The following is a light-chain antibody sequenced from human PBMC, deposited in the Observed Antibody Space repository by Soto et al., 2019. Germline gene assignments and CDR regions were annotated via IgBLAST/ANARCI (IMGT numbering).Light chain of an antibody. CDR3: QQYNNWPPEK. Sequence: EIVMTQSPATLSVSPGERATISCRASQSVSSNLAWYQQKPGQAPRLLIYGASTRATGIPARFSGSGSGTEFTLTISSLQYEDFAVYYCQQYNNWPPEKFCQGTKVEIK. J-gene: IGKJ1*01. CDR1: QSVSSN. V-gene: IGKV3-15*01. CDR2: GAS.